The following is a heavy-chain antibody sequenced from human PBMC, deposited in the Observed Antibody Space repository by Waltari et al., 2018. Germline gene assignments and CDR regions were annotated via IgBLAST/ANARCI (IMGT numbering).Heavy chain of an antibody. CDR1: GFTFSSYN. V-gene: IGHV3-21*01. Sequence: EVQLVESGGGLVKPGGSLRLSCASSGFTFSSYNMNWVRRAPGTGLEWVSSISSSSSYTHYADSVKGRFTISRDNAKNSLYLQMNSLRAEDTAVYYCATGGWGFYFDYWGPGTLVTVSS. CDR2: ISSSSSYT. CDR3: ATGGWGFYFDY. D-gene: IGHD7-27*01. J-gene: IGHJ4*02.